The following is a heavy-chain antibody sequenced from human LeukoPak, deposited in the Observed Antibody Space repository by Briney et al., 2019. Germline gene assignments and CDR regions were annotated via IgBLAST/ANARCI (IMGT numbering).Heavy chain of an antibody. CDR1: GGTFSSYA. CDR2: IIPIFGTA. D-gene: IGHD2-15*01. Sequence: GSSVKVSCKASGGTFSSYAISWVRQAPGQGLEWMGGIIPIFGTANYAQKFQGRVTITADESTSTAYMELSSLRSEDTALYYCARAQTRYCSGGSCYYKTNDAFDIWGQGTMVTVSS. CDR3: ARAQTRYCSGGSCYYKTNDAFDI. J-gene: IGHJ3*02. V-gene: IGHV1-69*01.